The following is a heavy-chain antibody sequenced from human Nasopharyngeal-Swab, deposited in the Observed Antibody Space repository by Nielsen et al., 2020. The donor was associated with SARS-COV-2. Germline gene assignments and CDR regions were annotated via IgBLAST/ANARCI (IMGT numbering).Heavy chain of an antibody. CDR3: ARHSRVTTVVVVTLFDY. CDR1: GASITDNNYY. J-gene: IGHJ4*02. D-gene: IGHD3-22*01. CDR2: ITYRWPT. Sequence: SETLSLTCTVSGASITDNNYYWAWIRQPPGKGLAWIGSITYRWPTFYNPSLKSRVSISVDASQNQFSLNLWSVTAADTAVFYCARHSRVTTVVVVTLFDYWGRGSLVTVSS. V-gene: IGHV4-39*01.